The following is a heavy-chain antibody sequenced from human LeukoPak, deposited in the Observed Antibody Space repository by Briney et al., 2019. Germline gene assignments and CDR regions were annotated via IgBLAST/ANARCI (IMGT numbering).Heavy chain of an antibody. CDR1: GFTFSSYS. D-gene: IGHD2-21*01. CDR2: ISSSSSTI. CDR3: ARDACGGDYYTPEYFQH. J-gene: IGHJ1*01. V-gene: IGHV3-48*01. Sequence: PGGSLRLSCAASGFTFSSYSMNWVRQAPGKGLEWVSYISSSSSTIYYADSVKGRFTISRDNAKNSLYLQMNSLRAEDTAVYYCARDACGGDYYTPEYFQHWGQGTLVTVSS.